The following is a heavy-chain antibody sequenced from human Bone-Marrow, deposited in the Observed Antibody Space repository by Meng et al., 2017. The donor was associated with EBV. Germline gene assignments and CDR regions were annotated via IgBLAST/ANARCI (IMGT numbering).Heavy chain of an antibody. J-gene: IGHJ4*02. CDR2: IFYGGST. D-gene: IGHD3-10*01. Sequence: QGHLQEAGPRLVNPSGALSLPCVVSGGSIRSSNWWSWVRQPPGKGLEWIGEIFYGGSTNYNPSLESRVTISVDKSKNQFSLKLSSVTAADTAVYYCAAGFRELVRSRDYWGQGTLVTVSS. CDR1: GGSIRSSNW. CDR3: AAGFRELVRSRDY. V-gene: IGHV4-4*02.